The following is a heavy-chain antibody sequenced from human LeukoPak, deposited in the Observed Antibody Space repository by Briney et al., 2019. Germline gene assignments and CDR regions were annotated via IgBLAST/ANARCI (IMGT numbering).Heavy chain of an antibody. V-gene: IGHV3-21*06. CDR3: AKVQSDIVGAMFFSFDV. Sequence: GGSLRLSCGGSGCTFNSYSMNWVRQAPGKGLEWVASIIGSGSEMFYADSLKGRFTISRDNSKNSLYLQMNSLRVEDTAVYYCAKVQSDIVGAMFFSFDVWGQGTMVSVSS. CDR2: IIGSGSEM. D-gene: IGHD1-26*01. J-gene: IGHJ3*01. CDR1: GCTFNSYS.